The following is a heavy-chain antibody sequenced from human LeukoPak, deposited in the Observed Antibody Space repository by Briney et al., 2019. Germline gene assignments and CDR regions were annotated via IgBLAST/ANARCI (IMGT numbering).Heavy chain of an antibody. Sequence: GGSLRLSCAASGFTFINYAMSWVRQAPGKGLEWVSAISGSGGSTDYADSVKGRFTISRDNSKSTLFLQMNSLRAGDTAVYYCAKPGGSFWSGYSSWFDPWGQGTLVTVSS. CDR2: ISGSGGST. V-gene: IGHV3-23*01. CDR1: GFTFINYA. D-gene: IGHD3-3*01. J-gene: IGHJ5*02. CDR3: AKPGGSFWSGYSSWFDP.